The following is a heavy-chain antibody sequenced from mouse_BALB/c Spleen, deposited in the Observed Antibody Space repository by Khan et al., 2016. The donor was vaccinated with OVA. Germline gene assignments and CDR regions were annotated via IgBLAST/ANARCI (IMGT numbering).Heavy chain of an antibody. V-gene: IGHV3-2*02. D-gene: IGHD1-1*01. Sequence: EVQLQESGPGLVKPSQSLSLTCTVAGYSITSNYAWNWIRQFPGNKLEWMGYISYSGSTSYNPSLKSRISITRDTSKNQFFLQLNSVTTEDTATXYCARFNYYGYAMDYWGQGTSVTVSS. CDR2: ISYSGST. CDR1: GYSITSNYA. J-gene: IGHJ4*01. CDR3: ARFNYYGYAMDY.